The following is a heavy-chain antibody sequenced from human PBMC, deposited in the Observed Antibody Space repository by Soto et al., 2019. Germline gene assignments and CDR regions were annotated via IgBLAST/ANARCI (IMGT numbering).Heavy chain of an antibody. J-gene: IGHJ4*02. CDR3: AKSRYFDWFPAEFYFDY. Sequence: PGGSLRLSCAASGFTFSSYAMSWVRQAPGKGLEWVSDISGSGGNTYYADSVKGRFTISRDNSKNTLYLQVNSLRAEDTAVYYCAKSRYFDWFPAEFYFDYWGQGTLVTVSS. CDR1: GFTFSSYA. D-gene: IGHD3-9*01. CDR2: ISGSGGNT. V-gene: IGHV3-23*01.